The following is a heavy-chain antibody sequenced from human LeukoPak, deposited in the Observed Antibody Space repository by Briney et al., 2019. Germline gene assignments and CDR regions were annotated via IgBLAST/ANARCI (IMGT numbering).Heavy chain of an antibody. J-gene: IGHJ1*01. CDR1: GFTFSSYG. CDR3: AKVYRYGDDGEYFQH. Sequence: GGSLMLFCAASGFTFSSYGIHWGRQAAGKGREWGAVISYDGSNKYYADAVKGRFTISRDNSKNTLYLQMNSLRAEDTAVYYCAKVYRYGDDGEYFQHWGQGTLVTVSS. V-gene: IGHV3-30*18. CDR2: ISYDGSNK. D-gene: IGHD4-17*01.